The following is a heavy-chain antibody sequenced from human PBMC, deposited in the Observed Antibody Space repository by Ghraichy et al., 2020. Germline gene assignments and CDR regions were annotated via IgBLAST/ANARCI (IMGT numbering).Heavy chain of an antibody. CDR2: ISYDGSNK. V-gene: IGHV3-30*04. Sequence: GGSLRLSCAASGFTFSSYAMHWVRQAPGKGLEWVAVISYDGSNKYYADSVKGRFTISRDNSKNTLYLQMNSLRAEDTAVYYCARDHNGDYVLDYWGQGTLVTVSS. CDR3: ARDHNGDYVLDY. D-gene: IGHD4-17*01. CDR1: GFTFSSYA. J-gene: IGHJ4*02.